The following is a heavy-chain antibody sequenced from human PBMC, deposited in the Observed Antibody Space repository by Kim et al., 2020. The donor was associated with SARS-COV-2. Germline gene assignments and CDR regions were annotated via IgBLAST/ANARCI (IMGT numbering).Heavy chain of an antibody. CDR3: ARVHYYDTSAYGAFDI. Sequence: KFQGRVTMTRDTSTSTVYMELSSLRSEDTAMYYCARVHYYDTSAYGAFDIWGQGTLVTVSS. D-gene: IGHD3-22*01. V-gene: IGHV1-46*01. J-gene: IGHJ3*02.